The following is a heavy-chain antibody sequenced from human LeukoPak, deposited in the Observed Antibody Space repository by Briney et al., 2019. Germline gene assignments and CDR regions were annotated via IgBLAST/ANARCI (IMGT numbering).Heavy chain of an antibody. CDR3: ARGGSYYDFWSGWNYYYYMDV. CDR1: GYTFTSYD. J-gene: IGHJ6*03. D-gene: IGHD3-3*01. V-gene: IGHV1-8*03. Sequence: GASVKVSCKASGYTFTSYDINWVRQATGQGLEWMGWMNPNSGNTGYAQKFQGRVTITRNTSISTAYMELGSLRSEDTAVYYCARGGSYYDFWSGWNYYYYMDVWGKGTTVTVSS. CDR2: MNPNSGNT.